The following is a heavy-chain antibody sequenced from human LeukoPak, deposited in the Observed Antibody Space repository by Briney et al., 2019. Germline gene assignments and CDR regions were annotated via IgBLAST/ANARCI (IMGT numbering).Heavy chain of an antibody. CDR2: ISYDGSNK. CDR3: AKEVKTPPVLLWFGELSH. Sequence: GGSLRLSCAASGFTFSNYGMHWVRQAPGKGLEWVAVISYDGSNKYYADSVKGRFTISRDNSKNTLYLQMNSLRAEDTAVYYCAKEVKTPPVLLWFGELSHLGQGTLVTVSS. CDR1: GFTFSNYG. D-gene: IGHD3-10*01. J-gene: IGHJ4*01. V-gene: IGHV3-30*18.